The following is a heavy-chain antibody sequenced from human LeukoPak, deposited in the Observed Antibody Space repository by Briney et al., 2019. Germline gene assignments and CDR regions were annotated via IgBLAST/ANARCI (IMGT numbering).Heavy chain of an antibody. CDR1: GFTFSSYA. CDR3: ASSTAMAHDAFDI. CDR2: ISYDGSNK. J-gene: IGHJ3*02. V-gene: IGHV3-30*04. D-gene: IGHD5-18*01. Sequence: PGGSLRLSCAASGFTFSSYAMHWVRQAPGKGLEWVAVISYDGSNKYYADSVKGRFTISRDNSKNTLYLQMDSLRAEDTAVYYCASSTAMAHDAFDIWGQGTMVTVSS.